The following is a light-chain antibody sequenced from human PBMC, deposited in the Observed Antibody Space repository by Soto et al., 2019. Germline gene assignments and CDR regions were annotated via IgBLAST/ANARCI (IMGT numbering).Light chain of an antibody. CDR2: LGS. V-gene: IGKV2-28*01. Sequence: DIVMTQSPLSLPVTPGEPASISCRSSQSLLHSNGYNYLDWYLQKPGQSPQLLIYLGSNRASGVTGRFSGSGSGTYFTLKISRVDVADGGVYYCIQNQQTRFTFITGSKVDIK. J-gene: IGKJ3*01. CDR1: QSLLHSNGYNY. CDR3: IQNQQTRFT.